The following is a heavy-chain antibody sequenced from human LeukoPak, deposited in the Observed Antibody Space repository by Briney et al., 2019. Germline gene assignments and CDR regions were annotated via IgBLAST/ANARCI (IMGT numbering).Heavy chain of an antibody. CDR1: GYIFTSYW. V-gene: IGHV5-51*01. J-gene: IGHJ3*02. Sequence: GESLKISCKGSGYIFTSYWIGWVRQMPGKGLEWMGIIYPGDSDTRYSPSFQGQVTISADKSISTAYLQWSSLKASDTAMYYCARQPQWELLSYAFDIWGQGTMVTVSS. D-gene: IGHD1-26*01. CDR3: ARQPQWELLSYAFDI. CDR2: IYPGDSDT.